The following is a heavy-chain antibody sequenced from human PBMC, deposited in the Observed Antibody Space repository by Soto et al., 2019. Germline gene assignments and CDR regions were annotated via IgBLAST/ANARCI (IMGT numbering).Heavy chain of an antibody. Sequence: SETLSLTCAVSGGSISSGGYSCNWIRHPPGKGLEWIGYIYHSGSTYYNPSLKSRVTISVDTSKNQFSLKLSSVTAADTAVYYCARTPGYWGQGTLVTVSS. CDR3: ARTPGY. V-gene: IGHV4-30-2*05. CDR1: GGSISSGGYS. J-gene: IGHJ4*02. CDR2: IYHSGST.